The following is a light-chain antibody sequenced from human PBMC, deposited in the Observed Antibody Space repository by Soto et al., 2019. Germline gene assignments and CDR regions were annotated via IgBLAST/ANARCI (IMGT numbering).Light chain of an antibody. CDR1: SSDVGGYNY. Sequence: QSALTQPRSVSGSPGQSVTISCTGTSSDVGGYNYVSWYQHHPGKAPKLMIYDVSKRPSGVPDRFSGSKSGNTASLTISGLQAEDEAHYYCCSYAGTNTLVFGGGTKLTVL. V-gene: IGLV2-11*01. J-gene: IGLJ3*02. CDR2: DVS. CDR3: CSYAGTNTLV.